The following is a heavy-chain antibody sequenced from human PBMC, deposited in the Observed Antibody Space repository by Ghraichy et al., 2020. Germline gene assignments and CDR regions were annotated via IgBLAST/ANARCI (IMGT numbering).Heavy chain of an antibody. J-gene: IGHJ4*02. CDR2: ISYDGSNK. V-gene: IGHV3-30*18. CDR1: GFTFSSYG. CDR3: AKDHGAVAGPGDY. Sequence: SCAASGFTFSSYGMHWVRQAPGKGLEWVAVISYDGSNKYYADSVKGRFTISRDNSKNTLYLQMNSLRAEDTAVYYCAKDHGAVAGPGDYWGQGTLVTVSS. D-gene: IGHD6-19*01.